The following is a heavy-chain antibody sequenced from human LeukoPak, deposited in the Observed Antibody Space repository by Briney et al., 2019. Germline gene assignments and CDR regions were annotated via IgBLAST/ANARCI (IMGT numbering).Heavy chain of an antibody. CDR3: ARDPGTLFDY. Sequence: GGSLRLSCAASGFTFTNYWMSWVRQAPGKGLEWVANIKQDGSEKYYVDSVKGRFTISRDNAKNSLYLQMNSLRAEDTAVYYCARDPGTLFDYWGQGTLVTVSS. CDR1: GFTFTNYW. CDR2: IKQDGSEK. J-gene: IGHJ4*02. V-gene: IGHV3-7*01.